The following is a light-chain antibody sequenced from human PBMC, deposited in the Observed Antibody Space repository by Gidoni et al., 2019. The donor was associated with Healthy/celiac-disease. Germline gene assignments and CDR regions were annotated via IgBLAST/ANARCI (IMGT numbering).Light chain of an antibody. CDR1: QSISSG. J-gene: IGKJ2*04. V-gene: IGKV1-5*03. CDR3: QQYNSYSCS. CDR2: KAS. Sequence: DIQMTQSPSTLSASVGDRVTITCRASQSISSGLAWYQQKPGKAPKLLIYKASSLESGVPSRISGSGSGTEFTLTISSLQPDDFATYYCQQYNSYSCSFGQGTKLEIK.